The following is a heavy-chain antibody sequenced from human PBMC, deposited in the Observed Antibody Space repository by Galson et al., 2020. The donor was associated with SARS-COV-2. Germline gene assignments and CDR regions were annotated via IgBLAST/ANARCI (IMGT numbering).Heavy chain of an antibody. Sequence: GESLKISCAASGLTFSRSWMSWVRWTPGKGLEFVANINGDATLNTYLDSVKGRFTISRDNADNSVYLQMNNLRLEDTAIYYCGGGSGWLCDYWGQGILVTVSS. CDR1: GLTFSRSW. J-gene: IGHJ4*02. V-gene: IGHV3-7*01. D-gene: IGHD6-19*01. CDR3: GGGSGWLCDY. CDR2: INGDATLN.